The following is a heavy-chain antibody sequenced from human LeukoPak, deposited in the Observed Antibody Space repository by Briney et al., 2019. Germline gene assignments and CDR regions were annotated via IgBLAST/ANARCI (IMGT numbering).Heavy chain of an antibody. CDR1: GGSISSYY. CDR2: IYYSGST. J-gene: IGHJ5*02. D-gene: IGHD3-3*02. CDR3: ARVSRGFDP. Sequence: PSETLSLTCTVSGGSISSYYWSWIRQPPGKGPEWIGYIYYSGSTNYNPSLKSRVTISVDTSKNQFSLKLSSVTAADTAVYYCARVSRGFDPWGQGTLVTVSS. V-gene: IGHV4-59*12.